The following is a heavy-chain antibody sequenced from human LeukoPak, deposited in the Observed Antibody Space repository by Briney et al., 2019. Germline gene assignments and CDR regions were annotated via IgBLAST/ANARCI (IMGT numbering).Heavy chain of an antibody. Sequence: QPGGSLRLSCAASGFTFSSYAMSWVRRAPGKGLEWVSAISGSGGSTYYADSVKGRFTISRDNSKNTLYLQMNSLRAEDTAVYYCANDKQWLITYYFDYWGQGTLVTVSS. CDR3: ANDKQWLITYYFDY. D-gene: IGHD6-19*01. CDR1: GFTFSSYA. V-gene: IGHV3-23*01. J-gene: IGHJ4*02. CDR2: ISGSGGST.